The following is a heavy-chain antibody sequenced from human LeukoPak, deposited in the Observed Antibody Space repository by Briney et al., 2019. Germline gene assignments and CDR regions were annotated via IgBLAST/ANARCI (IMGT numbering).Heavy chain of an antibody. D-gene: IGHD6-19*01. J-gene: IGHJ3*02. CDR1: GYIFTNYG. CDR2: ISGYNGYT. Sequence: GASVKVSCKASGYIFTNYGISWVRQAPGQGLEWMGWISGYNGYTRDVQKLQDRVTMTTDTSTSTAYMELRSLRSDDTAVYYCARAPKYSSGWYRDAFDIWGQGTMVTVSS. CDR3: ARAPKYSSGWYRDAFDI. V-gene: IGHV1-18*01.